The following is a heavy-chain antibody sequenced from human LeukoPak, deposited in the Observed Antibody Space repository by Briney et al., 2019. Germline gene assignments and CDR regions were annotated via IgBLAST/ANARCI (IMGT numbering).Heavy chain of an antibody. D-gene: IGHD3-22*01. CDR2: IYHSGNT. CDR1: GGSISDHNW. Sequence: SETLSLTCAVSGGSISDHNWWSWVRQPPGKGLEWIGEIYHSGNTNYNSFLKSRVTISVDKSNNHSSLRLTSVTAAYTAVYYCARALYYDTDGYGHLDVWGQGTTVTVSS. CDR3: ARALYYDTDGYGHLDV. J-gene: IGHJ6*02. V-gene: IGHV4-4*02.